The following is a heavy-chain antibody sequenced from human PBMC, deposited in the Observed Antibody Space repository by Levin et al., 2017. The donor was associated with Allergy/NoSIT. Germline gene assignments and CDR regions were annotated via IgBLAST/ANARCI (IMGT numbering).Heavy chain of an antibody. CDR1: GYTFTGYY. CDR3: ASGPRIVVVTADYYFDY. D-gene: IGHD2-21*02. J-gene: IGHJ4*02. CDR2: INPNSGGT. V-gene: IGHV1-2*02. Sequence: ASVKVSCKASGYTFTGYYLHWVRQAPGQGLEWVGWINPNSGGTNYAQKFQGRVTMTRDTSITTAYMELSRLRSDDTAVYYCASGPRIVVVTADYYFDYWGQGTLVTVSS.